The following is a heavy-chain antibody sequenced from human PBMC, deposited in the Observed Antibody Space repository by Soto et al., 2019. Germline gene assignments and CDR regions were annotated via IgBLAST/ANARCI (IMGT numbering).Heavy chain of an antibody. J-gene: IGHJ4*02. CDR2: VSASGRDT. CDR1: GFTFDNYA. CDR3: AKGKPTGWYYFDF. V-gene: IGHV3-23*01. Sequence: EVLLLESGGDLAQPGGSLRLSCAASGFTFDNYAMSWVRQAPGKGLEWVAGVSASGRDTYYADSVKDRFTISRDSSKNTLYLQMNSLRAQDTATYYCAKGKPTGWYYFDFWGQGTLVTVSS. D-gene: IGHD6-19*01.